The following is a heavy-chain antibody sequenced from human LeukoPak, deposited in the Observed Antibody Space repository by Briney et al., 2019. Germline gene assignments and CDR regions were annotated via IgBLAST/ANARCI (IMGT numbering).Heavy chain of an antibody. D-gene: IGHD3/OR15-3a*01. CDR3: ARQTGSGLFILP. Sequence: KPSETLSLTCSVSGGSMSRGDFYRGWSRQPPGKGLEWIGSIYYSGNTYYNASLKSQVSISIDTSKDQFSLRLSSVTAADTALYFCARQTGSGLFILPGGQGTLVTVSS. J-gene: IGHJ4*02. CDR2: IYYSGNT. CDR1: GGSMSRGDFY. V-gene: IGHV4-39*01.